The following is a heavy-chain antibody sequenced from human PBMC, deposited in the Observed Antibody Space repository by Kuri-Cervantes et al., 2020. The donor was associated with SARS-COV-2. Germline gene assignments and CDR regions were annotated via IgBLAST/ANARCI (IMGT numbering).Heavy chain of an antibody. Sequence: ETLSLTCAASGFTVSSNYMSWVRQAPGKGLEWVSVIYSGGSTYYADSVKGRFTISRGNSQNTVYLRMTNLRSEDTAMYYCAKDHFGVHDFWGQGTLVTVSS. D-gene: IGHD2-21*01. CDR1: GFTVSSNY. CDR3: AKDHFGVHDF. CDR2: IYSGGST. V-gene: IGHV3-53*05. J-gene: IGHJ4*02.